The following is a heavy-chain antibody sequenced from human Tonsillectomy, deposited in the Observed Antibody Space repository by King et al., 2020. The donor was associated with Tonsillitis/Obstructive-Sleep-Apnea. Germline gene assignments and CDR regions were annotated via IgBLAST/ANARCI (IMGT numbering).Heavy chain of an antibody. V-gene: IGHV1-69*01. J-gene: IGHJ4*02. CDR3: ARDRYGFWSGYPNQFDY. Sequence: VQLVQSGAEVKKPGSSVKVSCKASGGTFSSYAISWVRQAPGQGLEWMGGIIPLFGTANYAQKVQGRVTITADESTSTAYMELSSLRSEDTAVYYCARDRYGFWSGYPNQFDYWGQGTLVTVSS. CDR2: IIPLFGTA. CDR1: GGTFSSYA. D-gene: IGHD3-3*01.